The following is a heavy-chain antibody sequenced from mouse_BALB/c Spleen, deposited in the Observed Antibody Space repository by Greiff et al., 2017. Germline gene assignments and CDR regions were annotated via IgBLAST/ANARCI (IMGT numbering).Heavy chain of an antibody. CDR1: GYTFTDYN. Sequence: VQLQQSGPELVKPGASVKIPCKASGYTFTDYNMDWVKQSHGKSLEWIGDINPNNGGTIYNQKFKGKATLTVDKSSSTAYMELRSLTSEDTAVYYCARIYYYGSSYDYWYLEVWGEGTTVTVSS. D-gene: IGHD1-1*01. V-gene: IGHV1-18*01. CDR2: INPNNGGT. J-gene: IGHJ1*01. CDR3: ARIYYYGSSYDYWYLEV.